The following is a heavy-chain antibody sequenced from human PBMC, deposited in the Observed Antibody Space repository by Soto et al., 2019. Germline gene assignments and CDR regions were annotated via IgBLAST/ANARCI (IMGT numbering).Heavy chain of an antibody. Sequence: GGSLSLSGAASGFTFSTYWMHWVRQAPCMGPQSVSRINSDGISALYADSVKGLFTISRDNAKNTLYLNLNSLRAEDSAVYYCARRGPLGNSPEAYYYSEMDVWGQGTTLTVSS. D-gene: IGHD3-16*02. CDR2: INSDGISA. V-gene: IGHV3-74*01. J-gene: IGHJ6*01. CDR3: ARRGPLGNSPEAYYYSEMDV. CDR1: GFTFSTYW.